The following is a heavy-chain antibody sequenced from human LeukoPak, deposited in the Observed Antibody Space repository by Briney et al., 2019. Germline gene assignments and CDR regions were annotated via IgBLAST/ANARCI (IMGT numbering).Heavy chain of an antibody. CDR3: TRQQLDAFDI. J-gene: IGHJ3*02. Sequence: PGGSLRLSCAASGFTFSTYWMHWVRQAPGTGLVWVSRINSDGSSTTYADSVKGRFTISRDNAKNTLSLQMNSLRAEDTAVYYSTRQQLDAFDIWGPGTMVTVSS. CDR2: INSDGSST. CDR1: GFTFSTYW. V-gene: IGHV3-74*01. D-gene: IGHD6-13*01.